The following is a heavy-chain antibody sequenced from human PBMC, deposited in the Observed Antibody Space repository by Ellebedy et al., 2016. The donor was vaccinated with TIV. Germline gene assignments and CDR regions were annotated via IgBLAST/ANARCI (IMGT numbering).Heavy chain of an antibody. CDR3: ARGGLLWFGESYNWFDP. V-gene: IGHV4-31*03. D-gene: IGHD3-10*01. J-gene: IGHJ5*02. CDR2: IYYSGST. Sequence: SETLSLXXTVSGGSISSGGYYWSWIRQHPGKGLEWIGYIYYSGSTYYNPSLKSRVTISVDTSKNQFSLKLSSVTAADTAVYYCARGGLLWFGESYNWFDPWGQGTLVTVSS. CDR1: GGSISSGGYY.